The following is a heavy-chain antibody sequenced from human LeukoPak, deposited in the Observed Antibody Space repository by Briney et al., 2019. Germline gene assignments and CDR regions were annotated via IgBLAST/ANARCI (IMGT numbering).Heavy chain of an antibody. J-gene: IGHJ3*02. CDR3: ARDRAVVPAAPDAFDI. CDR2: TYYRSKWYN. CDR1: GDSVSSNSAA. Sequence: SQTLSLTCAISGDSVSSNSAAWNWIRQSPSRGLEWLGRTYYRSKWYNDYAVSVKSRITINPDTSKNQFSLQLSSVTAADTAVYYCARDRAVVPAAPDAFDIWGQGTMVTVSS. D-gene: IGHD2-2*01. V-gene: IGHV6-1*01.